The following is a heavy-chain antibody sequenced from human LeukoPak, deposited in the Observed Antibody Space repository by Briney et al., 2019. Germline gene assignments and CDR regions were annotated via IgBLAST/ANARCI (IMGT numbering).Heavy chain of an antibody. CDR3: ARQKDAYYFDY. Sequence: GASGRVSCKASGYTFTGYYMHWVRQAPGQGLEWMGWINPNSGGTNYAQKFQGRVTMTRDTSISTAYMELSRLRSDDTAVYYCARQKDAYYFDYWGQGTLVTVSS. V-gene: IGHV1-2*02. J-gene: IGHJ4*02. CDR1: GYTFTGYY. CDR2: INPNSGGT.